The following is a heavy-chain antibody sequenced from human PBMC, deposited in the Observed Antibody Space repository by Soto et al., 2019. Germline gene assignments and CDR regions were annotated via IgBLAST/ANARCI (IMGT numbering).Heavy chain of an antibody. CDR1: GFTFSSYS. J-gene: IGHJ3*02. CDR2: ISSSSSTI. CDR3: ARDYSSGWYGIGAFDI. V-gene: IGHV3-48*02. D-gene: IGHD6-19*01. Sequence: GGSLRLSCAASGFTFSSYSMNWVRQAPGKGLEWVSYISSSSSTIYYADSVKGRFTISRDNAKNSLYLQMNSLRDEDTAVYYCARDYSSGWYGIGAFDIWGQGTMVTVSS.